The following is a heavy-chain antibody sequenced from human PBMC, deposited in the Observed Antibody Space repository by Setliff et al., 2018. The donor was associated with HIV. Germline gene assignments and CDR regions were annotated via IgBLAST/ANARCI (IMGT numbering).Heavy chain of an antibody. D-gene: IGHD3-22*01. V-gene: IGHV1-2*02. J-gene: IGHJ6*02. CDR1: GYTFTGYY. CDR2: INPNNGGT. CDR3: ARDYYDSSGYIFFPGLPDYYGMDV. Sequence: ASVKVSCKASGYTFTGYYMHWVRQAPGQGLECMGWINPNNGGTNYAQKFQGRVTMTRDTSISTAYIELSRLRSDDTAVYYCARDYYDSSGYIFFPGLPDYYGMDVWGQGTTVTVSS.